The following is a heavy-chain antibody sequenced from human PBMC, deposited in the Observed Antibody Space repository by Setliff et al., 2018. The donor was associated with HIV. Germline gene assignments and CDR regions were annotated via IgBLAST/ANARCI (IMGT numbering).Heavy chain of an antibody. CDR3: ARDYYGSGSYFILDC. J-gene: IGHJ4*02. D-gene: IGHD3-10*01. CDR1: GYTFTSYG. Sequence: GASVKVSCKASGYTFTSYGMSWVRQAPGQGLEWMGWISAYNGNTHYAQKLQGRVTMTTDTSTSTAYMELRSLRSDDTAVYYCARDYYGSGSYFILDCWGPGTLVTVSS. V-gene: IGHV1-18*01. CDR2: ISAYNGNT.